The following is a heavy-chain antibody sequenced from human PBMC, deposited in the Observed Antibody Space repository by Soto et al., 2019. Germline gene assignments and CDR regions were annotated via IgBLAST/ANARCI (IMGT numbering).Heavy chain of an antibody. Sequence: QVQLQESGPGLVKPSQTLSLTCTVSGGSITSSGYYWSWIRQHPGEGLEWIGFTSNSGSTSYNPSHKSRVTLSVDTSSNQFSLHLKSVTAADTAVYYCARGGGSTKVDYWGQGTLVNVSP. CDR1: GGSITSSGYY. CDR3: ARGGGSTKVDY. D-gene: IGHD2-2*01. CDR2: TSNSGST. V-gene: IGHV4-31*03. J-gene: IGHJ4*02.